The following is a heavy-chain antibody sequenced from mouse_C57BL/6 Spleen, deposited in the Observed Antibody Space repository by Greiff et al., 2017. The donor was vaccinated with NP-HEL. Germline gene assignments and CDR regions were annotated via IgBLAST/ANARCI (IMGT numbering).Heavy chain of an antibody. CDR2: IHPNSGST. CDR1: GYTFTSYW. Sequence: VQLHQPGAELVKPGASVKLSCKASGYTFTSYWMHWVKQRPGQGLEWIGMIHPNSGSTNYNEKFKSKATLTVDKSSSTAYMQLSSLTSEDSAVYYCASPAYYSNYDYAMDYWGQGTSVTVSS. V-gene: IGHV1-64*01. J-gene: IGHJ4*01. D-gene: IGHD2-5*01. CDR3: ASPAYYSNYDYAMDY.